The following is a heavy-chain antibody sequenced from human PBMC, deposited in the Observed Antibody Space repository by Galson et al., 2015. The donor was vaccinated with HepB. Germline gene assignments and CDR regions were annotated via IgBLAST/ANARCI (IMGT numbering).Heavy chain of an antibody. CDR3: ARDAPGRTYYDFWSGYSYGMDV. J-gene: IGHJ6*02. D-gene: IGHD3-3*01. CDR1: GFTVSSNY. CDR2: IYSSGST. V-gene: IGHV3-53*01. Sequence: SLRLSCAASGFTVSSNYMSWVRQAPGKGLEWVSVIYSSGSTYYADSVKCRFTISRDNAKNTLYLQMNSLRAEDTAVYYCARDAPGRTYYDFWSGYSYGMDVWGQGTTVTVSS.